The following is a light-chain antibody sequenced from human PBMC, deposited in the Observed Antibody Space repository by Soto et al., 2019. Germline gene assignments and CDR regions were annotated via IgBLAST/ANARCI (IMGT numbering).Light chain of an antibody. CDR3: QQYNNWLT. CDR1: QSVRSN. V-gene: IGKV3-15*01. Sequence: EIGMTQSPATLSVSPGERATLSCRASQSVRSNLAWYQQKPGQAPRLLIYGASTRATGIPARFSGSGSGTEFTLTISSLQSEDCALYYCQQYNNWLTFGGGTKVEIK. J-gene: IGKJ4*01. CDR2: GAS.